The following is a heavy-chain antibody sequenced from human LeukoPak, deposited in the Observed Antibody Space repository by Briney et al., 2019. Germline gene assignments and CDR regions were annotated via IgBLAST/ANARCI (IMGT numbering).Heavy chain of an antibody. Sequence: WETLSLTCAVSGASIGSSNWWSWVRQPPGKGLGWIGEVYHSGDTNYNPSLRSRVTISADRSNNQFPLRLNSVTAADTAVFYCARLPMAVTPHVDYWGQGTLVTVSS. CDR1: GASIGSSNW. J-gene: IGHJ4*02. D-gene: IGHD2-21*02. V-gene: IGHV4-4*02. CDR2: VYHSGDT. CDR3: ARLPMAVTPHVDY.